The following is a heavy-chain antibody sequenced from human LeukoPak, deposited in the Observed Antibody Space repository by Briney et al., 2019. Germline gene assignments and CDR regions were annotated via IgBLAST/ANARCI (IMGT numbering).Heavy chain of an antibody. CDR1: GFTFRNDS. CDR2: ISFDGETT. J-gene: IGHJ4*02. Sequence: PGGSLRLSCLASGFTFRNDSMHWVRQPPGKGLEWVAVISFDGETTYASDSVKGRFAISRDNAKNSLYLQMNSLRVEDTAVYYCAKVAKYYYGSETYYFFEHWGQGTPVTASS. V-gene: IGHV3-30*09. CDR3: AKVAKYYYGSETYYFFEH. D-gene: IGHD3-10*01.